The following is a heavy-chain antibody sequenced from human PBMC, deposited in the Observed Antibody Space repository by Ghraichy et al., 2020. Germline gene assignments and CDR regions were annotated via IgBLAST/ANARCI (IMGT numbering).Heavy chain of an antibody. D-gene: IGHD3-16*01. CDR2: ISWNSGSI. CDR1: GFTFDDYA. Sequence: GGSLRLSCAASGFTFDDYAMHWVRQAPGKGLEWVSGISWNSGSIGYADSLKGRFTISRDNAKNSLYLQMNSLRAEDTAFYYCAKGGGGDNYWYFDLWGRSTLVTVSS. J-gene: IGHJ2*01. V-gene: IGHV3-9*01. CDR3: AKGGGGDNYWYFDL.